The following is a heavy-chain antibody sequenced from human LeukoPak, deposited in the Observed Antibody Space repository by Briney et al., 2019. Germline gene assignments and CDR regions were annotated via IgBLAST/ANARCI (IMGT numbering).Heavy chain of an antibody. V-gene: IGHV4-39*01. CDR3: ARHIRGLEDIVVVVAANYWFDP. J-gene: IGHJ5*02. D-gene: IGHD2-15*01. Sequence: SETLSLTCTVSGGSISSSSYYWGWSRQPPGKGLEWIGSLYYSGSTYYNPSLKSRVTISVDTSKNQFSLKLSSVTAADTAVYYCARHIRGLEDIVVVVAANYWFDPWGQGTLVTVSS. CDR1: GGSISSSSYY. CDR2: LYYSGST.